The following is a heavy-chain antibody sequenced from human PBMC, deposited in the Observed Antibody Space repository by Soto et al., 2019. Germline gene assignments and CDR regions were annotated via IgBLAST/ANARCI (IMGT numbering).Heavy chain of an antibody. CDR2: ISSSGSTI. CDR3: ARGWGGYYRNP. Sequence: GGSLRLSCAASGFTFSSCAMGWVRQAPGKGLEWVSYISSSGSTIYYADSVKGRFTISRDNAKNSLYLQMNSLRAEDTAVYYCARGWGGYYRNPWGQGTLVTVSS. CDR1: GFTFSSCA. J-gene: IGHJ5*02. D-gene: IGHD3-3*01. V-gene: IGHV3-48*04.